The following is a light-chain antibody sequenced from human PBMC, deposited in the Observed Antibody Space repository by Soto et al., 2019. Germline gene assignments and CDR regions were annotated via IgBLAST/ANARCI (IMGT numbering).Light chain of an antibody. CDR1: SSDVGNSNG. CDR3: SSYTSSSTYV. V-gene: IGLV2-18*02. CDR2: DVT. J-gene: IGLJ1*01. Sequence: QSALTQPPSVSGSPGQAVAISCTGTSSDVGNSNGVSWYQQAPGTAPKLMIYDVTNRPSGVPDRFSGSKSGNTASLTISGLQAHDEADYYCSSYTSSSTYVFGTGTKVTVL.